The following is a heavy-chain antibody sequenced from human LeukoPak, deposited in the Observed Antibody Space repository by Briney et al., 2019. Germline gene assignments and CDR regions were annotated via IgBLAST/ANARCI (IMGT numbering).Heavy chain of an antibody. CDR1: GFTFSSYA. Sequence: GGSLRLSCAASGFTFSSYAMHWVRRAPGKGLEWVAVISYDGSNKYYADSVKGRFTISRDNSKNTLYLQMNSLRAEDTAVYYCARVCRSWYYYYYGMDVWGQGTTVTVSS. CDR3: ARVCRSWYYYYYGMDV. V-gene: IGHV3-30-3*01. CDR2: ISYDGSNK. J-gene: IGHJ6*02. D-gene: IGHD6-13*01.